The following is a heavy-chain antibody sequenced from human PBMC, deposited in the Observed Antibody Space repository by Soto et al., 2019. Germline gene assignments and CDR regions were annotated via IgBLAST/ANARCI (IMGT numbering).Heavy chain of an antibody. CDR2: ISYDGSNK. Sequence: ESGGGVVPPGRSLRLSCAASGFTFSSYGMHWVRQAPGKGLEWVAVISYDGSNKYYADSVKGRFTIARDNSKNTLYLQMNSLRAEDTAVYYCAKDKADYGVDYYMDVCGNGTTVTVSS. J-gene: IGHJ6*03. D-gene: IGHD4-17*01. CDR3: AKDKADYGVDYYMDV. V-gene: IGHV3-30*18. CDR1: GFTFSSYG.